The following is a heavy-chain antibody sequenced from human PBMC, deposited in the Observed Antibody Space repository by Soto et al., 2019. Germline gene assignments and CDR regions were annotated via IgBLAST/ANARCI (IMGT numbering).Heavy chain of an antibody. CDR2: IRDSDSGGST. Sequence: EVQLLESGGGLVQPGGSLRLSCAASGFTFSNSAMTWVRQAPAKGLEWVSTIRDSDSGGSTFYADSVKGRFTISRDDSKNTLYLQMSSLRAEDTAMYYCAKVRVGRDVDFDYWGQGALVTVSS. CDR3: AKVRVGRDVDFDY. V-gene: IGHV3-23*01. D-gene: IGHD3-10*01. CDR1: GFTFSNSA. J-gene: IGHJ4*02.